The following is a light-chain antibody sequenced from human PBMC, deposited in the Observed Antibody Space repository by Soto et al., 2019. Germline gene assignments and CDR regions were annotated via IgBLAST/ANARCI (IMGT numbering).Light chain of an antibody. V-gene: IGKV1-39*01. CDR1: QSIGTY. J-gene: IGKJ1*01. CDR3: QQSYSTPRT. CDR2: SAS. Sequence: ASVGDRVTITCRASQSIGTYLHWYQQKPGSAPELLIYSASSLQSGVPSRFSGSGSGTDFTLTISSLKPEDFATYYCQQSYSTPRTFGQGTKVDI.